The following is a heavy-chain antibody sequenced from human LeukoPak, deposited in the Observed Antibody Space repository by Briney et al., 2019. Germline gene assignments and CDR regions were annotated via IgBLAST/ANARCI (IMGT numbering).Heavy chain of an antibody. V-gene: IGHV3-23*01. CDR1: GFTFTSYA. Sequence: QAGGSLRLSCAVSGFTFTSYAMSWVRQAPGKGLEWVSSVSGSGDGTYYADSVKGRFTISRDNSKKTLDLHMDSLRAEDTAVYYCAKERLGGNYGDYAVDYWGQGTMVTVSS. CDR3: AKERLGGNYGDYAVDY. J-gene: IGHJ4*02. D-gene: IGHD4-17*01. CDR2: VSGSGDGT.